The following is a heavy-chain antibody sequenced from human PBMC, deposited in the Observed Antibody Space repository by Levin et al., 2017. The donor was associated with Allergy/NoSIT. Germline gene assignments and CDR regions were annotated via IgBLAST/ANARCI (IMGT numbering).Heavy chain of an antibody. CDR3: AKALSD. CDR2: VSTDGSTT. J-gene: IGHJ4*02. Sequence: GGSLRLSCAASGFTFSSYSMHWVRQGPGKGPMWVSRVSTDGSTTIYADSVKGRFTVSRDNATNTLYLQMNSLRVEDTAIYYCAKALSDWGQGTLVTVSS. V-gene: IGHV3-74*01. CDR1: GFTFSSYS.